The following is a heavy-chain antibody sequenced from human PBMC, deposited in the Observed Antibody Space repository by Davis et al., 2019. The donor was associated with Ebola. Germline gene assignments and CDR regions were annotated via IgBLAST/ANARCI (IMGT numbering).Heavy chain of an antibody. J-gene: IGHJ5*02. Sequence: SLKISCAASGFMFSNYAMHWVRQTPGKGLEWVSGISWNGNTIGYGDSVKGRFTISRDNAENSLFLQMNSLRDEDTAVYYCVKDSGWQMSPWGQGTLVTVSS. CDR3: VKDSGWQMSP. V-gene: IGHV3-9*01. D-gene: IGHD6-19*01. CDR1: GFMFSNYA. CDR2: ISWNGNTI.